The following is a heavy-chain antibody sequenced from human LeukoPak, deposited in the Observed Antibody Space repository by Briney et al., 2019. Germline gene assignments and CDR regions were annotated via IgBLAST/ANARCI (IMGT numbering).Heavy chain of an antibody. J-gene: IGHJ4*02. CDR2: IKSKSDGGTP. CDR1: GFTFSSYS. D-gene: IGHD3-16*02. V-gene: IGHV3-15*01. CDR3: TTDGWNRVFVFDN. Sequence: KPGGSLRLSCAASGFTFSSYSMNWVRQAPGKGLEWVGRIKSKSDGGTPDYAAPVKGRFTISTDDSKNTLYLQMNSLKTEDTAVYYCTTDGWNRVFVFDNWGQGSLVTVSS.